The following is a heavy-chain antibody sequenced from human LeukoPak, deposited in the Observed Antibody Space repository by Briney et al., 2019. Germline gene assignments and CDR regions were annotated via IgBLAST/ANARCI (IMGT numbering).Heavy chain of an antibody. D-gene: IGHD1-14*01. J-gene: IGHJ3*01. V-gene: IGHV3-23*01. CDR1: GFTFSSYS. CDR3: AKGKVNHDGAFDL. Sequence: PGGSLRLSCAASGFTFSSYSMNWVRQAPGKGLEWVSGISAGGATTHYADSVKGRFTMSRDNSKKTVYLQMNSLRAEDTAIYYCAKGKVNHDGAFDLWGQGTMVTVSS. CDR2: ISAGGATT.